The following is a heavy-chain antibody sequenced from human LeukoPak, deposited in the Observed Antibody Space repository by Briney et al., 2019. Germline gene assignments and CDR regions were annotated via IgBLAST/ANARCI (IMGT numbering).Heavy chain of an antibody. D-gene: IGHD3-22*01. CDR3: ARRRYYDSSGYNPTYYFDH. CDR2: IYYSVDT. Sequence: SETLSLTCTVSGDSIIGSYWSWIRRAPGKGLEWIAYIYYSVDTNYNPSLQSRVTISVDISKKKFSLRLTSVTAADTAVYYCARRRYYDSSGYNPTYYFDHWGQGILVSVSS. CDR1: GDSIIGSY. J-gene: IGHJ4*02. V-gene: IGHV4-59*01.